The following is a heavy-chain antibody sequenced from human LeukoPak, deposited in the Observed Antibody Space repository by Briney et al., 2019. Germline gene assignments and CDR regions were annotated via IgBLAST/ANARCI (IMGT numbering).Heavy chain of an antibody. CDR2: IYYRGSA. D-gene: IGHD3-10*01. V-gene: IGHV4-39*07. CDR1: GGSISSYY. J-gene: IGHJ4*02. CDR3: ARVQRDFGDLYYFDY. Sequence: SETLSLTCTVSGGSISSYYWSWIRQPPGKGLEWIGSIYYRGSAYYNPSLKSRVTISVDTSKNHFSLNLNSVTAADTAVYYCARVQRDFGDLYYFDYWGQGTLVTVSS.